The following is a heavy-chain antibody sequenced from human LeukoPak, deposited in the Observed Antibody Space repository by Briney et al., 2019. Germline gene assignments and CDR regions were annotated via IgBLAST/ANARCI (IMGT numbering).Heavy chain of an antibody. J-gene: IGHJ4*02. CDR2: IIPIFGTA. CDR3: ARGLGYCSSTSCYTAAY. V-gene: IGHV1-69*13. D-gene: IGHD2-2*02. CDR1: GGTFSSYA. Sequence: SVKVSCKASGGTFSSYAISWVRQAPGQGLEWMGGIIPIFGTANYAQKFQGRVTITADESTSTAYMELSSLRSEDTAVYYCARGLGYCSSTSCYTAAYWGQGTLVTVSS.